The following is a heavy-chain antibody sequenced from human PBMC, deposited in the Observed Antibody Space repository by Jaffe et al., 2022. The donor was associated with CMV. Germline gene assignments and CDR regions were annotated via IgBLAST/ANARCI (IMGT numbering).Heavy chain of an antibody. CDR1: GGSISGFY. Sequence: QVHLQESGPGLVKPSETLSLTCTVPGGSISGFYWSWIRQSVGKGLEWIGRIYASGRTHYSPDYNPSLKSRVTMSVDTSKGQFSLQLISVTAADTAVYFCARGDYYGSGTGYYFDYWGQGKLVIVSS. V-gene: IGHV4-4*07. CDR2: IYASGRT. CDR3: ARGDYYGSGTGYYFDY. D-gene: IGHD3-10*01. J-gene: IGHJ4*02.